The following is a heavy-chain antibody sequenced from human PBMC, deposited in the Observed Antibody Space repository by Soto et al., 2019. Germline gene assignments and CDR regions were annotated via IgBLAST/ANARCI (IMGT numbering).Heavy chain of an antibody. CDR3: ATWGRGVLIQNWFDP. D-gene: IGHD3-10*01. V-gene: IGHV4-39*01. CDR2: FYYSGTT. J-gene: IGHJ5*02. CDR1: GDSITASYSN. Sequence: NPSETLSLTCTVSGDSITASYSNWAWIRQPPGKGLEWIGTFYYSGTTSQNPPLRSRITISGDTSRNQFSLNLRSVTAADTGVYYCATWGRGVLIQNWFDPWGQGTLVTVSS.